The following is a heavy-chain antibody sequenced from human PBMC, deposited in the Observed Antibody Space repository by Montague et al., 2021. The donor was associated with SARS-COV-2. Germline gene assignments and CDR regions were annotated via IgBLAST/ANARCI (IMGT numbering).Heavy chain of an antibody. J-gene: IGHJ6*02. V-gene: IGHV2-70*11. D-gene: IGHD3-9*01. CDR1: GFSLSTSGMC. Sequence: PALVKPTQTLTLTCTFSGFSLSTSGMCVSWIRQPPGKALEWLARIDWDDDKYYSTSLKTRLTIPKDTSKNQVVLTMTNMDPVDTATYYCARRTYDILTGYDYGMDVWGQGTTVTVSS. CDR3: ARRTYDILTGYDYGMDV. CDR2: IDWDDDK.